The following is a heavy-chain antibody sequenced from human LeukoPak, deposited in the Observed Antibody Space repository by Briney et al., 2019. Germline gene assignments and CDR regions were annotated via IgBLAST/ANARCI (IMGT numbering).Heavy chain of an antibody. CDR2: ISYDGSNK. CDR1: GFTFSSYA. D-gene: IGHD3-3*01. J-gene: IGHJ6*02. Sequence: PGGSLRLSCAASGFTFSSYAMHWVRQAPGKGLEWVAVISYDGSNKYYANSVKGRFTISRDNSKNTLYLQMNSLRAEDTAVYYCATSGGDFWSGYYSYGMDVWGQGTTVTVSS. CDR3: ATSGGDFWSGYYSYGMDV. V-gene: IGHV3-30-3*01.